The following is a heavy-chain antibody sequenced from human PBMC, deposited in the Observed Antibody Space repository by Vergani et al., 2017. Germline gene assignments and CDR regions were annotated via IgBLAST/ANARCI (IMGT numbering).Heavy chain of an antibody. Sequence: QVQLVESGGGVVQPGRSLRLSCAASGFTFSSYGMHWVRQAPGKGLEWVAVIWYDGSNKYYADSVKGRFTISRDNSKNTLYLQMNSLRAEDTAVYYCAKVGPGLHLRYDGMDVWGQGTTVTVSS. J-gene: IGHJ6*02. CDR2: IWYDGSNK. D-gene: IGHD4-11*01. CDR3: AKVGPGLHLRYDGMDV. V-gene: IGHV3-33*06. CDR1: GFTFSSYG.